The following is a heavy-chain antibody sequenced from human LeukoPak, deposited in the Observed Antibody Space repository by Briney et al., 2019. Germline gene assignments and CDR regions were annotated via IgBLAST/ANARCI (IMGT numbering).Heavy chain of an antibody. CDR3: ARDLGYDILTGLHYGMDV. CDR2: INYSGDT. D-gene: IGHD3-9*01. J-gene: IGHJ6*02. CDR1: GASMTSHY. V-gene: IGHV4-59*11. Sequence: SETLSLSCTVSGASMTSHYWTWIRQFPGKGLEWIAYINYSGDTNYNPSLNSRVTISVDTSKNQFSLRLTSVTAADTAVYYCARDLGYDILTGLHYGMDVWGQGTTVTVSS.